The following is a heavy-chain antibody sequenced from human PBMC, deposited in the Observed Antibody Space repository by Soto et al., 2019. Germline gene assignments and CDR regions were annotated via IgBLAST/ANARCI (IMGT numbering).Heavy chain of an antibody. J-gene: IGHJ6*02. Sequence: DVKLVESGGGLVQPGDSLRLSCEVSGFTFSMYSMSWVRQSPGKGLEWVAKIPQDGVDGHYADSVKGRFTISRDNGKNSIYLQLNNLRADDTAVYYCARDHLIMTAHDFFYGSDVWGRGATVTGS. CDR2: IPQDGVDG. V-gene: IGHV3-7*03. CDR3: ARDHLIMTAHDFFYGSDV. D-gene: IGHD2-8*01. CDR1: GFTFSMYS.